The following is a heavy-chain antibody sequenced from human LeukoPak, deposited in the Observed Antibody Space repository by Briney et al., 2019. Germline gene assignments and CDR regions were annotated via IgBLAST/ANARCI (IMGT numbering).Heavy chain of an antibody. Sequence: SETLSLTCTVSGGSISSYYWSWIRQPPGKGLEWLGYIYYSGSTNYKPSLKSRVTISVDTSKNQFSLKLSSVTAADTAVYYCARGGYYGSGNDFRFDPWGQGTLVTVSS. CDR3: ARGGYYGSGNDFRFDP. V-gene: IGHV4-59*01. J-gene: IGHJ5*02. D-gene: IGHD3-10*01. CDR1: GGSISSYY. CDR2: IYYSGST.